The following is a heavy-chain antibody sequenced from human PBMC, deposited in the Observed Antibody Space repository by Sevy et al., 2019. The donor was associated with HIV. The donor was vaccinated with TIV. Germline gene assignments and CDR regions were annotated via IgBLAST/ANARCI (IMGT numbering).Heavy chain of an antibody. Sequence: SETLSLTCTVSGGSISSYYWSWIRQPPGKGLEWIGYIYYSGSTNYNPSLKSRVTISVDTSKNQFSLKLGSVTAADTAVYYCARGRGHDFWSGLWYYYGMDVWGQGTTVTVSS. J-gene: IGHJ6*02. CDR3: ARGRGHDFWSGLWYYYGMDV. CDR1: GGSISSYY. D-gene: IGHD3-3*01. V-gene: IGHV4-59*01. CDR2: IYYSGST.